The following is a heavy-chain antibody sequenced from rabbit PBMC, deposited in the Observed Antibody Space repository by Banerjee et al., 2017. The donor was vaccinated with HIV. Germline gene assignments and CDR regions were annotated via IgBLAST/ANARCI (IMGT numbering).Heavy chain of an antibody. CDR2: IYVGSTATT. V-gene: IGHV1S45*01. CDR1: GFSFSNKYV. Sequence: QEQLEESGGDLVKPEGSLTLTCKASGFSFSNKYVMCWVRQAPGKGLEWIACIYVGSTATTYYASWAKGRFTISKTSSTTVTLQMTSLTAADTATYFCARDLAGAIGWNFGLWGPGTLVTVS. D-gene: IGHD4-1*01. CDR3: ARDLAGAIGWNFGL. J-gene: IGHJ6*01.